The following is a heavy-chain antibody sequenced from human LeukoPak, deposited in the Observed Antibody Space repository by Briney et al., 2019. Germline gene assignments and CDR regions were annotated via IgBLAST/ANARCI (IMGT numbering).Heavy chain of an antibody. J-gene: IGHJ4*02. V-gene: IGHV1-24*01. CDR1: GYTLTELS. Sequence: ASVKVSCKVSGYTLTELSMHWVRQAPGKGLEWMGGFDPEDGETIYAQKFQGRVTMTEDTSTDAAYMELSSLRSEDTAVYYCATLSGYYRFYFDYWGRGTLVTVSS. CDR3: ATLSGYYRFYFDY. D-gene: IGHD3-22*01. CDR2: FDPEDGET.